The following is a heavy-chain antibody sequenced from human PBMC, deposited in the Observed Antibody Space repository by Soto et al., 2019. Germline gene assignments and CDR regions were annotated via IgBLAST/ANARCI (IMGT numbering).Heavy chain of an antibody. CDR3: AHTGDTMRFDY. J-gene: IGHJ4*02. V-gene: IGHV2-5*02. CDR2: IYWDDDK. D-gene: IGHD3-10*01. Sequence: QITLKESGPTLVKPTQTLTLTCTFSGFSPSTSGVGVGWIRQPPGKALEWLALIYWDDDKRYSPSLKSRLTITKDTSKNQVVLTMTNMDLVDTATYYCAHTGDTMRFDYWGQGTLVTVSS. CDR1: GFSPSTSGVG.